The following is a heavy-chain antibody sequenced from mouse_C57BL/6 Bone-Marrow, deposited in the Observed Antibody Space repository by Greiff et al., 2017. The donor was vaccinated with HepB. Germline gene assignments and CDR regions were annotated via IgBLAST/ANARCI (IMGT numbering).Heavy chain of an antibody. CDR2: INYDGSST. CDR3: ARVGGNYWFAY. D-gene: IGHD2-1*01. Sequence: EVKVEESEGGLVQPGSSMKLSCTASGFTFSDYYMAWVRQVPEKGLEWVANINYDGSSTYYLDSLKSRFISSSDNAKNILYLQMSSLKSEDTATYYCARVGGNYWFAYWGQGTLVTVSA. J-gene: IGHJ3*01. V-gene: IGHV5-16*01. CDR1: GFTFSDYY.